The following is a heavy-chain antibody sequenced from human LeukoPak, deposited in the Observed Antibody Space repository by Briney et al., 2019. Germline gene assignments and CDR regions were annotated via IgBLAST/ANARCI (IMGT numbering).Heavy chain of an antibody. J-gene: IGHJ4*02. CDR2: ISYDGSNK. CDR3: ARDLILADNGGSSAHDY. D-gene: IGHD2-15*01. V-gene: IGHV3-30*03. CDR1: GFTFSSYG. Sequence: PGGSLRLSCAASGFTFSSYGMHWVRQAPGKGLEWVAVISYDGSNKYYADSVKGRFTISRDNSKNTLYLQMNSLRAEDTAVYYCARDLILADNGGSSAHDYWGQGTLVTVSS.